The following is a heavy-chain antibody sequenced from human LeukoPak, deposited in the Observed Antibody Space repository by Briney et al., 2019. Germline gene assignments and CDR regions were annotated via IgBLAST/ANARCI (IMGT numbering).Heavy chain of an antibody. V-gene: IGHV3-23*01. Sequence: GASLSLSCAVSGSSFSRLTTSWVCLAPGRGREWGSTVSVSGPYSADAVPSRFTISRDNSRNTPSLPLDSLRAQDTAVQYCAKADESDYYQCLDDWGQGTMVTVSS. D-gene: IGHD3-3*01. CDR3: AKADESDYYQCLDD. CDR2: VSVSGP. CDR1: GSSFSRLT. J-gene: IGHJ4*03.